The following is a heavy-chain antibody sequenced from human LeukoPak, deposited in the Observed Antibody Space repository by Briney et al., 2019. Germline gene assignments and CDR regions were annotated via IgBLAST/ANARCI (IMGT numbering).Heavy chain of an antibody. V-gene: IGHV3-23*01. Sequence: GGSLRLSCAASGFTFSSYAMGWVRQAPGKGLEWVSTISGSGGSTYYADSVKGRFTISRDNSKNTLYLQMNSLRAEDTAVYYCAKDSHSSGWYWVGGYYFDYWGQGTLVTVSS. CDR3: AKDSHSSGWYWVGGYYFDY. D-gene: IGHD6-19*01. J-gene: IGHJ4*02. CDR2: ISGSGGST. CDR1: GFTFSSYA.